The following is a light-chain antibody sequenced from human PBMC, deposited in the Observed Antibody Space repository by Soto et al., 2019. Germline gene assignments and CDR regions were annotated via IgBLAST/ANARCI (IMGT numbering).Light chain of an antibody. CDR2: GAS. CDR1: QSVGSN. V-gene: IGKV3-15*01. Sequence: EIVMTQSPATLSVSPGDRAALSCRASQSVGSNLAWYPQKPGQTPRLLIYGASTRATGIPARYSGSGSGTEFTLTISSLQSEDFAIYFCQQYNNWPPDRTFGQGTKLEIK. CDR3: QQYNNWPPDRT. J-gene: IGKJ1*01.